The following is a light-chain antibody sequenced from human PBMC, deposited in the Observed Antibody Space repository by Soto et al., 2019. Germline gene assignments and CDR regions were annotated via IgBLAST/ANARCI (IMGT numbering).Light chain of an antibody. V-gene: IGKV3-20*01. Sequence: DILWTHSPCTLSVSPGERATLSCRASQSVSSNYLAWYQKKPGQAPRVLIYGASSRATGIPDRFSGSGSGTDFTLTISRLEPEDFAVYYCQQYRRSPNTFGQGTRLEIK. J-gene: IGKJ5*01. CDR1: QSVSSNY. CDR3: QQYRRSPNT. CDR2: GAS.